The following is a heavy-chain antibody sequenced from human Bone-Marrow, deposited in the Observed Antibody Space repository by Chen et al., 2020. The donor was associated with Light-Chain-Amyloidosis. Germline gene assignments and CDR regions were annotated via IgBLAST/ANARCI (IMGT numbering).Heavy chain of an antibody. J-gene: IGHJ3*02. V-gene: IGHV4-39*07. CDR3: TRAWRSTSDGRHDAFDT. CDR1: GGSISSSSYY. CDR2: IYHSGST. D-gene: IGHD2-2*01. Sequence: QLQLQESGPGLVKPSETLSLTCTVSGGSISSSSYYWGWIRQPPGKGLEWIGSIYHSGSTYYNPSLKSRVTMSVDTSKNQFSLKLSSVTAADTAMYFCTRAWRSTSDGRHDAFDTWGQGTMVTVSS.